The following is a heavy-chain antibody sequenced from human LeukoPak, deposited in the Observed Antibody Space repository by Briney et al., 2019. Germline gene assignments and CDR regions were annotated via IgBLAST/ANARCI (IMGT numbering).Heavy chain of an antibody. CDR3: ARDGGLVGASGAFDY. D-gene: IGHD1-26*01. Sequence: GGSLSPSCEASGFPFSSFRMNWVRQVPGRGLGWVSYISSSSSTIYYADSVKGRFTISRDNAKNSLYLQMNSLRDEDTAVYYCARDGGLVGASGAFDYWGQGTLVTVSS. V-gene: IGHV3-48*02. CDR2: ISSSSSTI. CDR1: GFPFSSFR. J-gene: IGHJ4*02.